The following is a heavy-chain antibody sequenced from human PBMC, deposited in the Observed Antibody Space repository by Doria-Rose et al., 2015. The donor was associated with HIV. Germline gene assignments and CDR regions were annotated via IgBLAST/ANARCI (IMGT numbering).Heavy chain of an antibody. D-gene: IGHD6-13*01. CDR3: ARIKSSRWYHKYYFDF. J-gene: IGHJ4*02. V-gene: IGHV2-26*01. CDR2: IFSDDER. CDR1: GVSLSSPGMG. Sequence: QITLKESGPVLVKPTETLTLTCTVSGVSLSSPGMGVSWIRQPPGKALEWLANIFSDDERSYKKSLKSRLAISMGTSKSQVVLTMTDMDPVDTATYYCARIKSSRWYHKYYFDFWGQGTLVIVSA.